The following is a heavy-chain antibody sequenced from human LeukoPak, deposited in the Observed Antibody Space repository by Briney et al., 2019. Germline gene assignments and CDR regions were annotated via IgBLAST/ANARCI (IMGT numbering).Heavy chain of an antibody. J-gene: IGHJ6*02. D-gene: IGHD6-13*01. Sequence: ASVKVSCKASGYTFTSSYDINWVRQAPGQGLEWMGWMNPYSGITGYPQKFQGRVTMTRDTSISTAYMELSSLTSEDTAVYFCARENVNRGSSWGYDYFGMDVWGQGTAVTVSS. CDR1: GYTFTSSYD. V-gene: IGHV1-8*01. CDR3: ARENVNRGSSWGYDYFGMDV. CDR2: MNPYSGIT.